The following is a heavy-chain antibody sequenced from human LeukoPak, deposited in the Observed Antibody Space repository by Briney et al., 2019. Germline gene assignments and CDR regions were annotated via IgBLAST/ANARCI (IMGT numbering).Heavy chain of an antibody. D-gene: IGHD3-9*01. CDR1: GFTFSSYA. V-gene: IGHV3-23*01. J-gene: IGHJ6*02. CDR3: ARFTPYYDILTGSGMDV. Sequence: PGGSLRLSCVASGFTFSSYAMSWVRQAPGKGLEWVSAISGSGGSTYYADSVKGRFTISRDSSKNTLYLQMNSLRAEDTAVYYCARFTPYYDILTGSGMDVWGQGTTVTVSS. CDR2: ISGSGGST.